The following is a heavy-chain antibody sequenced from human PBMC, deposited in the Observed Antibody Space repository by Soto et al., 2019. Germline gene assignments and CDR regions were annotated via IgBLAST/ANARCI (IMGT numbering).Heavy chain of an antibody. J-gene: IGHJ4*02. CDR1: GFSFSTFA. D-gene: IGHD1-1*01. CDR3: VTQDFRGTTGTT. Sequence: DVQLLESGGDFVQPGGSLRLSCAASGFSFSTFAMGWVRQAPGRGPEWVSLIRAGSARTYYASSVQGRFTISRDNSKNTLFLQMNSLTVEDTAVYYCVTQDFRGTTGTTWGQGTLVTVSS. V-gene: IGHV3-23*01. CDR2: IRAGSART.